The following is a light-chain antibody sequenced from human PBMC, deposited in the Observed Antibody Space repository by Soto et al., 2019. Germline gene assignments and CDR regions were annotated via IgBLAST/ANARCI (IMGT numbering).Light chain of an antibody. CDR3: GSFTTSRIWV. CDR2: EVS. CDR1: RSDVGSYNL. V-gene: IGLV2-14*02. J-gene: IGLJ3*02. Sequence: QSALTQPASVSGSPGQSITISCTGTRSDVGSYNLVSWYQQHPGKAPKLMISEVSNRPSGISNRFSGSKSGNTASLTISGLQVEDEAEYFCGSFTTSRIWVFGGGTKVTVL.